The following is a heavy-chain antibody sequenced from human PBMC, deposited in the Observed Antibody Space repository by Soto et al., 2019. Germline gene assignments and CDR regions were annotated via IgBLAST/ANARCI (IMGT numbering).Heavy chain of an antibody. J-gene: IGHJ4*02. CDR2: IVPIVDTS. CDR1: GGTFSSYA. V-gene: IGHV1-69*12. Sequence: QVPLVQSGAEVRQPASSVKVSCKTSGGTFSSYAISWVRQAPGQGLEWMGGIVPIVDTSTYAQKFQGRVTITADESTRTVYMELSSLRPDDTAVYYCVRVVAIPGYPDNWGQGTLVTVSS. D-gene: IGHD5-12*01. CDR3: VRVVAIPGYPDN.